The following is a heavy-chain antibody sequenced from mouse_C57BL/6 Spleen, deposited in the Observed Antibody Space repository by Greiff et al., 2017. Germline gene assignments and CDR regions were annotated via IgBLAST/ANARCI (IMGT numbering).Heavy chain of an antibody. D-gene: IGHD3-1*01. V-gene: IGHV7-3*01. CDR2: IRNKANGYTT. Sequence: EVMLVESGGGLVQPGGSLSLSCAASGFTFTDYYMSWVRQPPGKALEWLGFIRNKANGYTTEYSASVKGRFTISRDNSQSILYLQMNALRAEDSAPYYCARYRAELAMDYWGQGTSLTVSS. CDR3: ARYRAELAMDY. J-gene: IGHJ4*01. CDR1: GFTFTDYY.